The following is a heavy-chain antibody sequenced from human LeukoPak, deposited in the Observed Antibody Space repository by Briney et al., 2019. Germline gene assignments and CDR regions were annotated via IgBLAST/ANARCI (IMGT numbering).Heavy chain of an antibody. J-gene: IGHJ5*02. V-gene: IGHV3-48*01. D-gene: IGHD1-20*01. CDR3: ARDLVITGTRPRVTETRGPFDP. CDR2: ISSSSSTI. Sequence: GGSLRLSCAASGFTFSSYSMNWVRQAPGKGLEWVSYISSSSSTIYYADSVKGRFTISRDNAKNSLYLQMNSLRAEDTAVYYCARDLVITGTRPRVTETRGPFDPWGQGTLVTVSS. CDR1: GFTFSSYS.